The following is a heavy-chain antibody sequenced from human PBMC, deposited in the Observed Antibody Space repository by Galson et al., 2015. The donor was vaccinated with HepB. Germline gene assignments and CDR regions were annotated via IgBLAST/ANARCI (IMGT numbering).Heavy chain of an antibody. J-gene: IGHJ4*02. Sequence: SLRLSCAASGFTFSNFGLHWVRQAPGKGLQWVAEISYDGNNKYYADSVKGRFTISRDNSRNTVYLQMNSLRPEDTALYYCAREQASFYYGSGSAFEFWGQVTLVTVCS. CDR1: GFTFSNFG. D-gene: IGHD3-10*01. CDR3: AREQASFYYGSGSAFEF. CDR2: ISYDGNNK. V-gene: IGHV3-30*03.